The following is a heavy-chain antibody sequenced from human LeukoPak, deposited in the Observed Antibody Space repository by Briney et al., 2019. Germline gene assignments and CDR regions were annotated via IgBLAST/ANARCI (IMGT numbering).Heavy chain of an antibody. V-gene: IGHV3-11*04. CDR3: VREFWYRFDN. CDR2: ISSDGTAN. D-gene: IGHD6-13*01. CDR1: GFIFSDYY. J-gene: IGHJ4*02. Sequence: GGSLRLSCAASGFIFSDYYMSWIRQAPGRGLEFVSYISSDGTANYYADSVKDRFTISGDNAQNSVYLEMTNLRAEDTAVYYCVREFWYRFDNWGQGTVVTVSS.